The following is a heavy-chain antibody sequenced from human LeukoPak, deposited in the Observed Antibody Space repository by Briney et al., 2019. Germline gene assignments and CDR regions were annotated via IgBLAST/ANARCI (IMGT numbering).Heavy chain of an antibody. CDR1: GFTFSGSA. Sequence: PGGSLRLSCAASGFTFSGSAMHWVRQASGKGLEGVGRIRSKANSYATAYAASVKGRFTISRDDSKNTAYLQMNSRKTEDTAVYYCTRPGDYYDSSGYLNWFDPWGQGTLVTVPS. V-gene: IGHV3-73*01. D-gene: IGHD3-22*01. J-gene: IGHJ5*02. CDR2: IRSKANSYAT. CDR3: TRPGDYYDSSGYLNWFDP.